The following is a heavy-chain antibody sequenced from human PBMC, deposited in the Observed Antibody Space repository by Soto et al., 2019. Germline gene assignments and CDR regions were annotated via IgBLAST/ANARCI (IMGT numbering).Heavy chain of an antibody. J-gene: IGHJ4*02. CDR2: ISNSGYT. V-gene: IGHV4-59*01. CDR1: GDSISSNY. Sequence: SWTLYLTCTVSGDSISSNYWSWIRQPPGKGLEWIGYISNSGYTNYNPSLKSRVTISVDTSKNQFSLKLSSVTAADTAVYYCARKNDYYDYWGQGTRVTVSS. CDR3: ARKNDYYDY.